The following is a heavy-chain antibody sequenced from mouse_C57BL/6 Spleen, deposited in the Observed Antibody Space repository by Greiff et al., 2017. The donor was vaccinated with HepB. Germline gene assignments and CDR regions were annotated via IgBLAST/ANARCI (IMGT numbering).Heavy chain of an antibody. D-gene: IGHD1-1*01. Sequence: EVKVEESGGGLVQPGGSLKLSCAASGFTFSDYGMAWVRQAPRKGPAWVAFISNLAYSIYYADTVTGRFTISRENAKNTLYLEMSSLRSEDTAMYYCARLDYYGSRGFDVWGTGTTVTVSS. CDR3: ARLDYYGSRGFDV. V-gene: IGHV5-15*04. CDR2: ISNLAYSI. J-gene: IGHJ1*03. CDR1: GFTFSDYG.